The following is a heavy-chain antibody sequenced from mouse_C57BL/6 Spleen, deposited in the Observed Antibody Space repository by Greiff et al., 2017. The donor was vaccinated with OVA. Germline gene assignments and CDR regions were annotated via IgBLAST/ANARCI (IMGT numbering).Heavy chain of an antibody. J-gene: IGHJ4*01. CDR2: INPNNGGT. CDR3: ARSAQATSAMDY. Sequence: VQLKQSGPELVKPGASVKISCKASGYTFTDYYMNWVKQSHGKSLEWIGDINPNNGGTSYNQKFKGKATLTVDKSSSTAYMELRSLTSEDSAVYYCARSAQATSAMDYWGQGTSVTVSS. V-gene: IGHV1-26*01. CDR1: GYTFTDYY. D-gene: IGHD3-2*02.